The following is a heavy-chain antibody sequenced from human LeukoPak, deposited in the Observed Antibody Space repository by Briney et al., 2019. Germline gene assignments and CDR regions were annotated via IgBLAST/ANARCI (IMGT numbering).Heavy chain of an antibody. D-gene: IGHD5-24*01. CDR3: AREYRGRDGYTLDY. Sequence: ASETLSLTCTVSGASIVRDYWSWVRQPPGTGLQWIGYVYETGSRNYNPSLERRVSISLDRSKNQLSLRLDSVTAADTAMYYCAREYRGRDGYTLDYWGQGILVTVSS. V-gene: IGHV4-59*12. CDR2: VYETGSR. CDR1: GASIVRDY. J-gene: IGHJ4*02.